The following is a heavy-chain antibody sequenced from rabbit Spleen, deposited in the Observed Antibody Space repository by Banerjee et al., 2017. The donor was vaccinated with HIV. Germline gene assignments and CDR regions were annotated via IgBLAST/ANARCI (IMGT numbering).Heavy chain of an antibody. CDR2: IHIRTGGT. CDR1: GFSFSSSDY. Sequence: QSLEESGGDLVKPGASLTLTCKDSGFSFSSSDYMCWVRQAPGKGLELIACIHIRTGGTASASWAKGRFTISKTSSTTVDLKMTSLTAADTATYICARDLVTVIGWNFNLWGPGTLVTVS. CDR3: ARDLVTVIGWNFNL. D-gene: IGHD5-1*01. J-gene: IGHJ4*01. V-gene: IGHV1S40*01.